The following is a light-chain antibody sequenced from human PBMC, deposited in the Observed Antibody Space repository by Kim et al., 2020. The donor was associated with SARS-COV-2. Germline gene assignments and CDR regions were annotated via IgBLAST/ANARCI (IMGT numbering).Light chain of an antibody. CDR1: QSISSY. J-gene: IGKJ5*01. V-gene: IGKV1-39*01. CDR3: QQSYSTHPIT. CDR2: AAS. Sequence: DIQMTQSPSSLSASVGDRVTITCRASQSISSYLNWYQQKPGKAPKLLIYAASSLQSGVPSRFSGSGSGTDFTLTISSLQPDDFATYYCQQSYSTHPITFGQETRLEIK.